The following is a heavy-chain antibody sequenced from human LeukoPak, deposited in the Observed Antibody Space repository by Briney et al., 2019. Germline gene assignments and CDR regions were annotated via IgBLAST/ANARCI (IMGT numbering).Heavy chain of an antibody. CDR2: INPSSGGT. J-gene: IGHJ4*02. CDR1: GYTFTGYY. CDR3: ARGQYSSGLGLLDY. D-gene: IGHD6-19*01. Sequence: ASVKVSCKASGYTFTGYYIHWVRQAPGQGLEWMGWINPSSGGTNYAQKFQGRVTMTRDTSISTAYMELSRLRSDDTAFYYCARGQYSSGLGLLDYWGQGTLVTVSS. V-gene: IGHV1-2*02.